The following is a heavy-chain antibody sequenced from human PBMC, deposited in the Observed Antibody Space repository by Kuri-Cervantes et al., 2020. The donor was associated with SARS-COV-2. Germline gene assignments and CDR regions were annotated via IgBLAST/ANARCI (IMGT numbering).Heavy chain of an antibody. J-gene: IGHJ5*02. Sequence: GESLKISCVASGFTFSGYGMHWVRQAPGKGLEWVAVISYDRSARYYADSVKGRFTISRDNSKNTLYLQLNSLTPEDTAVYYCAKPSVAREYSWFDPWGQGTLVTVSS. CDR3: AKPSVAREYSWFDP. V-gene: IGHV3-30*18. D-gene: IGHD6-19*01. CDR2: ISYDRSAR. CDR1: GFTFSGYG.